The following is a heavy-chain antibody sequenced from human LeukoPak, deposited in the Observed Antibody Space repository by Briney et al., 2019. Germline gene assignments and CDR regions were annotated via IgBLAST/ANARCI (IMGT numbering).Heavy chain of an antibody. J-gene: IGHJ5*02. CDR3: ARRFDV. Sequence: GGSLRLSCAASGFTLSSYGMNWVRQAPGKGLQWISYISQSGNTIYYAGSVKGRFTISRDNAKNSLYLQMNSLTAADTAVYYCARRFDVWGQGTLVTVSS. V-gene: IGHV3-48*01. CDR2: ISQSGNTI. CDR1: GFTLSSYG.